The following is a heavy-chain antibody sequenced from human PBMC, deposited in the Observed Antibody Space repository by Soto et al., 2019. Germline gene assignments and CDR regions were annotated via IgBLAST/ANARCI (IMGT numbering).Heavy chain of an antibody. CDR1: GGTFSSYV. D-gene: IGHD1-26*01. Sequence: QLVQSGAEVKKPGSSVKISCKASGGTFSSYVISWLRQAPGQGLGWMGGVIPSLGQAYYAPNLQGRVTITADDSTRTAYMELNRLTSADTAVYFCARVGGVGAPPGTDFWGQGTLVTVSS. J-gene: IGHJ4*02. CDR2: VIPSLGQA. V-gene: IGHV1-69*01. CDR3: ARVGGVGAPPGTDF.